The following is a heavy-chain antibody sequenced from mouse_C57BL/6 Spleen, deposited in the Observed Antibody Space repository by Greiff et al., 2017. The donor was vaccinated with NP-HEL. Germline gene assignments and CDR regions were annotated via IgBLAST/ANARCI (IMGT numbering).Heavy chain of an antibody. CDR1: GYTFTSYW. J-gene: IGHJ4*01. CDR2: IYPGSGST. D-gene: IGHD1-1*01. Sequence: QVHVKQPGAELVKPGASVKMSCKASGYTFTSYWITWVKQRPGQGLEWIGDIYPGSGSTNYNEKFKSKATLTVDTSSSTAYMQLSSLTSEDSAVYYCAREDYGSSAMDYWGQGTSVTVSS. V-gene: IGHV1-55*01. CDR3: AREDYGSSAMDY.